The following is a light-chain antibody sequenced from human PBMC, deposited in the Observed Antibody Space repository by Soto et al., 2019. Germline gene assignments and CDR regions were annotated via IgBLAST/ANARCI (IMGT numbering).Light chain of an antibody. CDR3: QQYSNWPPPIT. V-gene: IGKV3-15*01. CDR2: GAS. CDR1: QSVSSN. Sequence: EIVMTQSPATLSASPGERATLSCRASQSVSSNLAWYQQKPGQSPRLLISGASIRATDVPARFSGTGAGTEFTLTISSLQSEDFAVYYCQQYSNWPPPITFGQGTRLEIK. J-gene: IGKJ5*01.